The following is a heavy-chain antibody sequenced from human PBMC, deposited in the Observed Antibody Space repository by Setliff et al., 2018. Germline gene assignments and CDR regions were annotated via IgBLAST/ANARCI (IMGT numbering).Heavy chain of an antibody. CDR1: GGSMTSYY. CDR3: ARLSGYYFDY. Sequence: SETLSLTCTVSGGSMTSYYWSWIRQSPWKGLEWIGYVHYSGDSNYNPSLKSRVTISVDTSKNQFSLKLSSVTAADTAVFYCARLSGYYFDYWGQGTLVTVSS. V-gene: IGHV4-59*08. J-gene: IGHJ4*02. D-gene: IGHD3-22*01. CDR2: VHYSGDS.